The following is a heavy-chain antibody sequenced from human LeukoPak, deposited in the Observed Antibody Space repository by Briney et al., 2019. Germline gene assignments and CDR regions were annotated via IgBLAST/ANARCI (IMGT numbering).Heavy chain of an antibody. CDR2: ISGSGGST. Sequence: PGGSLRLSCAASGFTFSSYAMSWVRQAPGKGLEWVSAISGSGGSTYYADSVKGRFTISRDNSKNTLYLQMNSLRAEDTAVYYCASSLFSIAGATDDYWGQGTLVTVSS. D-gene: IGHD1-26*01. V-gene: IGHV3-23*01. CDR1: GFTFSSYA. J-gene: IGHJ4*02. CDR3: ASSLFSIAGATDDY.